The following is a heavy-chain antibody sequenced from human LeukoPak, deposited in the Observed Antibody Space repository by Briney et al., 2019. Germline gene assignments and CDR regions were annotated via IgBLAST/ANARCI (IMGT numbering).Heavy chain of an antibody. J-gene: IGHJ4*02. CDR3: ARAHTTVTLAYFDY. CDR1: GGSISSYY. Sequence: PSETLSLTCTVSGGSISSYYWSWIRQPAGKGLEWIGRIYTSGSTNYNPSLKSRVTMSADTSKNQFSLKLSSVTAADTAVYYCARAHTTVTLAYFDYWGQGTLVTVSS. D-gene: IGHD4-17*01. V-gene: IGHV4-4*07. CDR2: IYTSGST.